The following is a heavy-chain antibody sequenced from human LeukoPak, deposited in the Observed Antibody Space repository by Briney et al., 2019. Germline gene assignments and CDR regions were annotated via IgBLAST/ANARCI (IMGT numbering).Heavy chain of an antibody. Sequence: GGSLRLSCAVSGFTHSSYWMSWVRQAPGNGPEWVANIKEDESEKNYVDSVKGRFTISRDSAKNSLYLQMNSLRAEDTAVYYCARVGSGSSYRPFDYWGQGTLVTVSS. J-gene: IGHJ4*02. CDR1: GFTHSSYW. CDR3: ARVGSGSSYRPFDY. D-gene: IGHD3-10*01. CDR2: IKEDESEK. V-gene: IGHV3-7*01.